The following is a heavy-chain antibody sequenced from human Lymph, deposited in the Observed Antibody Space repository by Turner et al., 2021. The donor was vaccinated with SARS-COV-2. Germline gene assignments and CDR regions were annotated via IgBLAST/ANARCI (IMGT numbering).Heavy chain of an antibody. Sequence: QVQLVQSGAEVTKPGSSVQVSCKASGTTFSSSAISWVRQAPGQGLEWMGGIIPIFGTANYAQRFQGRVTSTADESTSTAYMELRSLRSEDTAVYYCARGAAYCSGGSCYRKGFDYWGQGTPVTVSS. J-gene: IGHJ4*02. V-gene: IGHV1-69*01. CDR2: IIPIFGTA. D-gene: IGHD2-15*01. CDR1: GTTFSSSA. CDR3: ARGAAYCSGGSCYRKGFDY.